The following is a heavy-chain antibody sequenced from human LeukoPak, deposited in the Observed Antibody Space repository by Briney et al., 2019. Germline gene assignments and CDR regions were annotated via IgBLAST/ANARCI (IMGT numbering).Heavy chain of an antibody. J-gene: IGHJ4*02. V-gene: IGHV1-2*02. CDR1: GYTFTGYY. D-gene: IGHD6-6*01. Sequence: GASVKVSCKASGYTFTGYYMHWVRQAPGQGLEWMGWINPNSGGTNYAQKFQGRVTITRNTSTSTAYMELSSLRSEDTAVYYCATGEYSSSSWGQGTLVTVSS. CDR2: INPNSGGT. CDR3: ATGEYSSSS.